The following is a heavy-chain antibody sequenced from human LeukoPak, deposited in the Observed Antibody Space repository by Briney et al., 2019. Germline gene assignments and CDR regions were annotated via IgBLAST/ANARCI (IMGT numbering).Heavy chain of an antibody. CDR3: ARVLRGSLEWSRSLDYMDV. V-gene: IGHV1-18*01. J-gene: IGHJ6*03. CDR2: ISAYNGNT. D-gene: IGHD3-3*01. Sequence: RASVKVSCKASGYTFTSYGISWVRQAPGQGLEWMGWISAYNGNTNYAQKLQGRVTMTTDTSTSTAYMELRSLRSDDTAVYYCARVLRGSLEWSRSLDYMDVWGKGTTVTVSS. CDR1: GYTFTSYG.